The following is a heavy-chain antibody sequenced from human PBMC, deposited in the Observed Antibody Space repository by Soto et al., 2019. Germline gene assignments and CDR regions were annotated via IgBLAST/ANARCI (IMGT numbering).Heavy chain of an antibody. D-gene: IGHD3-3*01. V-gene: IGHV3-23*01. Sequence: GGSLRLSCAASGFTFNTYAMNWVRQAPGKGLEWVSTISASGSSTYYADSVKGRFTISRDNSKNTVFLQMSSLRAEDTALYYCAKGPYSDFWSGSDVWGQGTTVTVSS. CDR3: AKGPYSDFWSGSDV. CDR2: ISASGSST. J-gene: IGHJ6*02. CDR1: GFTFNTYA.